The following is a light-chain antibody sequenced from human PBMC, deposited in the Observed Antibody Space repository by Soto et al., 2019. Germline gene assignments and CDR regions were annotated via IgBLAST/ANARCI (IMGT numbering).Light chain of an antibody. CDR3: AAWDVSLSGHVI. J-gene: IGLJ2*01. CDR1: SSNIGTNY. CDR2: RDD. Sequence: QSVLTQPPSASGTPGQRVTSSCSGSSSNIGTNYVYWYQQLPGTAPKLVIYRDDQRPSGVPDRFSGSKSGTSASLAISGLRSEDEADYYCAAWDVSLSGHVIFGGGTKLTVL. V-gene: IGLV1-47*01.